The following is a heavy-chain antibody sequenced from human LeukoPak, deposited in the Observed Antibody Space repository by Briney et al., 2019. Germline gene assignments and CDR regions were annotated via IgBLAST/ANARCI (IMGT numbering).Heavy chain of an antibody. CDR3: ARDTAAADEGLPMDV. Sequence: SETLSLTCTVSGGSISSSSYYWGWIRQPPGKGLEWIGSIYYSGSTYYNPSLKSRVTISVDTSKNQFSLKLSSVTAADTAVYYCARDTAAADEGLPMDVWGKGTTVTVSS. V-gene: IGHV4-39*07. CDR1: GGSISSSSYY. J-gene: IGHJ6*04. D-gene: IGHD6-13*01. CDR2: IYYSGST.